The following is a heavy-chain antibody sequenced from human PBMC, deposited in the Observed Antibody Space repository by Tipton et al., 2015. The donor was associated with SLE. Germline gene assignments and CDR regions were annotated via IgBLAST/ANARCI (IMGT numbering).Heavy chain of an antibody. CDR3: ARGRYDSSGYRGYFDY. D-gene: IGHD3-22*01. V-gene: IGHV4-34*01. CDR2: INHSGST. J-gene: IGHJ4*02. CDR1: GGSFSGYY. Sequence: TLSLTCAVYGGSFSGYYWSWIRQPPGKGLEWIGEINHSGSTNYNPSLKSRVTISVDTSKNQFPLKLSSVTAADTAVYYCARGRYDSSGYRGYFDYWGQGTLVTVSS.